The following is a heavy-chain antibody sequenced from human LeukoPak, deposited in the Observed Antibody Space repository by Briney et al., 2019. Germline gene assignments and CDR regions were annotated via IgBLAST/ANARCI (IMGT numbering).Heavy chain of an antibody. Sequence: ASVKVSCKASGYTFTGYYMHWVRQAPGQGLEWMGWINPNSGGTNYAQKFQGRVTMTGDTSISTAYMELSRLGSDDTAVYYCASGDYDSSSYPSYYYYGMDVWGQGTTVTVSS. CDR1: GYTFTGYY. D-gene: IGHD3-22*01. CDR2: INPNSGGT. V-gene: IGHV1-2*02. J-gene: IGHJ6*02. CDR3: ASGDYDSSSYPSYYYYGMDV.